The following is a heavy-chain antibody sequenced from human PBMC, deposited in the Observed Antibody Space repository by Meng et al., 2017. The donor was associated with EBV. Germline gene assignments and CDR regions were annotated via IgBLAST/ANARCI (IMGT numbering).Heavy chain of an antibody. CDR3: AKGADLAAAGTFWFDP. J-gene: IGHJ5*02. CDR1: GYTFTGYY. D-gene: IGHD6-13*01. V-gene: IGHV1-2*06. CDR2: INPNSGGT. Sequence: VQLVQSWAEVKKPGASVKVSCKASGYTFTGYYMHWVRQAPGQGLEWMGRINPNSGGTNYAQKFQGRVTMTRDTSISTAYMELSRLRSDDTAVYYCAKGADLAAAGTFWFDPWGQGTLVTVSS.